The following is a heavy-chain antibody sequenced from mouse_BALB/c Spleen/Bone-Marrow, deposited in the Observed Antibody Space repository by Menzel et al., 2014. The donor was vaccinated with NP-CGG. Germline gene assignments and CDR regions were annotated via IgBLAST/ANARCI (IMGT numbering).Heavy chain of an antibody. CDR1: GYAFTNYL. CDR3: ARRIYYAMGY. CDR2: LNPGSGGT. J-gene: IGHJ2*01. V-gene: IGHV1-54*01. D-gene: IGHD2-1*01. Sequence: VQLQQSGAELVRPGTSVEVSCKAPGYAFTNYLIEWIRQRPEQGLEWIGVLNPGSGGTNYNEKFKGKATLTADKSSSTAYMQLSSLTSDDSAVYFCARRIYYAMGYWGQGTALTVSS.